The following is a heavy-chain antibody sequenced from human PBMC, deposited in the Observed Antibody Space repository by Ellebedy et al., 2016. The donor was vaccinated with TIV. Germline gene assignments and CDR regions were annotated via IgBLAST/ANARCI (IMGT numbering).Heavy chain of an antibody. D-gene: IGHD3-22*01. J-gene: IGHJ4*02. CDR3: ARGDKYYYESSGYYYTY. Sequence: ASVKVSCKASGYTFTSYFMYWVRQAPGQGLEWMGMINPSGGNTNYAQRFQGRVTMTRDTSTSPVYMELSSLRSEDTAVYYCARGDKYYYESSGYYYTYWGQGTLVAVSS. CDR1: GYTFTSYF. CDR2: INPSGGNT. V-gene: IGHV1-46*01.